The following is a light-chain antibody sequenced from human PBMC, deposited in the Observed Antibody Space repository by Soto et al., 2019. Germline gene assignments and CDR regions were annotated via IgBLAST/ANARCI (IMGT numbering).Light chain of an antibody. Sequence: QSALTQPPSVSGAPGQRVTISCTGGSSNIGAGYDVHWYQQLPGTAPKLLIYTNNNRPSGVPDRFSGSKSGASASLAITGLQAEDEADYYCQSHDIRLSGSVFGTGTKLTVL. J-gene: IGLJ1*01. CDR1: SSNIGAGYD. V-gene: IGLV1-40*01. CDR3: QSHDIRLSGSV. CDR2: TNN.